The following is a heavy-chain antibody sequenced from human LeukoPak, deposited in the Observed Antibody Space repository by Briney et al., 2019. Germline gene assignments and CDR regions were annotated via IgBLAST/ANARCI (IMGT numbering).Heavy chain of an antibody. CDR1: SGSVSSGSYY. CDR3: ARERYCSSTSCLTHYYGMDV. Sequence: PSETLSLTCTVSSGSVSSGSYYWSWIRQPPGKGLEWIGYIYYSGSTNYNPSLKSRVTISVDTSKNQFSLKLGSVTAADTAVYYCARERYCSSTSCLTHYYGMDVWGQGTTVTVSS. CDR2: IYYSGST. V-gene: IGHV4-61*01. D-gene: IGHD2-2*01. J-gene: IGHJ6*02.